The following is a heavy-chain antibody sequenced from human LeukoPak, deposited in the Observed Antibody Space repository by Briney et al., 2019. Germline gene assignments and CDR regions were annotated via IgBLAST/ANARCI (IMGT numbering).Heavy chain of an antibody. CDR2: IYYSGST. J-gene: IGHJ6*02. D-gene: IGHD3-10*01. CDR3: ARYYGSGSYHYYGMDV. Sequence: MSSETLSLTCTVSGGSISSYYWSWIRQPPGKGLEWIGNIYYSGSTNYNPSLKSRVTISVDTSKNQFSLKLSSVTAADTAVYYCARYYGSGSYHYYGMDVWGQGTTVTVSS. CDR1: GGSISSYY. V-gene: IGHV4-59*01.